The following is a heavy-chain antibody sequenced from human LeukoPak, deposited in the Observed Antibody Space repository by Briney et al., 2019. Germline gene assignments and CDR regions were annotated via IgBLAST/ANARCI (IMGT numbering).Heavy chain of an antibody. J-gene: IGHJ4*02. CDR3: ARGDELRYFDWLLGFDY. CDR2: IYYSGST. Sequence: PSETLSLTCTVSGGSITNYYWSWIRQPPGKGLEWIGYIYYSGSTNYNPSLKSRVTISVDTSKNQFSLKLSSVTAADTAVYYCARGDELRYFDWLLGFDYWGQGTLVTVSS. V-gene: IGHV4-59*01. D-gene: IGHD3-9*01. CDR1: GGSITNYY.